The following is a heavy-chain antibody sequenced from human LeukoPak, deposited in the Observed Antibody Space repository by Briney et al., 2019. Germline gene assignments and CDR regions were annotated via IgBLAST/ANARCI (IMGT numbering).Heavy chain of an antibody. CDR3: AKGSTVTNYDY. J-gene: IGHJ4*02. D-gene: IGHD4-17*01. CDR2: ISGSGGST. Sequence: PGGSLRLSCAASGFTVSNHYMNWVRQAPGKGLEWVSAISGSGGSTYYADSVKGRFTISRDNSKNTLYLQMNSLRAEDTAVYYCAKGSTVTNYDYWGQGTLVTVSS. CDR1: GFTVSNHY. V-gene: IGHV3-23*01.